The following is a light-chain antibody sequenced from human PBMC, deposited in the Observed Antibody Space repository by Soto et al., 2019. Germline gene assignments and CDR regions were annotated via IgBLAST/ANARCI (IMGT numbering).Light chain of an antibody. J-gene: IGKJ2*03. CDR1: ESISNW. CDR2: KAS. V-gene: IGKV1-5*03. Sequence: DIQMTQSPSTLSASVGDRVTITCRASESISNWLAWYQQKPGKAPKLLIYKASTLQSGVPPRFSGSGSGTEFTLTIGSLQPDDFASYYCQQYNSFSGYSFGQGTKLEIK. CDR3: QQYNSFSGYS.